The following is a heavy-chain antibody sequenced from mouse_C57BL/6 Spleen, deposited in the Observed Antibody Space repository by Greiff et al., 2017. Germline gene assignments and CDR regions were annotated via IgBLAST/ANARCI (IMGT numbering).Heavy chain of an antibody. CDR2: ISSGGDYI. CDR1: GFTFSSYA. Sequence: EVQLVESGEGLVKPGGSLKLSCAASGFTFSSYAMSWVRQTPEKRLEWVAYISSGGDYINYADTVKGRFTISRDNARNTLYLQMSSLKSEDTAMYYCTRDQDYGYAMDYWGQGTSVTVSS. D-gene: IGHD1-1*01. V-gene: IGHV5-9-1*02. CDR3: TRDQDYGYAMDY. J-gene: IGHJ4*01.